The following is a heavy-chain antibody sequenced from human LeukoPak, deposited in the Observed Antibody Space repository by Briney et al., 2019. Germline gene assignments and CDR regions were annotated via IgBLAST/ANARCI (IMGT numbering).Heavy chain of an antibody. V-gene: IGHV3-30*18. CDR2: ISYDGSNK. CDR3: AKEEQWLVPWYYYYYGMDV. Sequence: TGGSLRLSCAASGFTFSSYGMHWVRQAPGKGLEWVAVISYDGSNKYYADSVEGRFTISRDNSKNTLYLQMNSLRAEDTAVYYCAKEEQWLVPWYYYYYGMDVWGQGTTVTVSS. J-gene: IGHJ6*02. CDR1: GFTFSSYG. D-gene: IGHD6-19*01.